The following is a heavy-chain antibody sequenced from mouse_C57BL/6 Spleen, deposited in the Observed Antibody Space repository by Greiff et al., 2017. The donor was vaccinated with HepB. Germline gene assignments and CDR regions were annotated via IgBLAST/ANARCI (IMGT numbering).Heavy chain of an antibody. CDR2: IHPNSGST. J-gene: IGHJ3*01. V-gene: IGHV1-64*01. CDR3: ARERDGYDGWFAY. D-gene: IGHD2-2*01. CDR1: GYTFTSYW. Sequence: QVQLKQPGAELVKPGASVKLSCKASGYTFTSYWMHWVKQRPGQGLEWIGMIHPNSGSTNYNEKFKSKATLTVDKSSSTAYMQLSSLTSEDSAVYYCARERDGYDGWFAYWGQGTLVTVSA.